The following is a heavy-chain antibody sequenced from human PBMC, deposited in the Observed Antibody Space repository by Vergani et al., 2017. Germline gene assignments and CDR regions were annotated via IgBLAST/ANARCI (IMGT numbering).Heavy chain of an antibody. CDR2: SYYSGST. D-gene: IGHD2-15*01. V-gene: IGHV4-31*03. J-gene: IGHJ5*02. CDR3: ARDSSLPGYEGFDP. Sequence: QVQLQESGPGLVKPSETLSLTCTVSGGSISSGGYYWSWIRQHPGKGLEWIGYSYYSGSTYYNQSLKSRVTIAVDTSKNQFSLKLSSVTAADTAVYYCARDSSLPGYEGFDPWGQGTLVTVSS. CDR1: GGSISSGGYY.